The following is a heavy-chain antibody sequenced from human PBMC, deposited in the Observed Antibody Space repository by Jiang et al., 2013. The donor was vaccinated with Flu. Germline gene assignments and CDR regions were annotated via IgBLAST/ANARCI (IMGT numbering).Heavy chain of an antibody. J-gene: IGHJ4*02. V-gene: IGHV4-39*07. CDR3: ARDHWDRGHDY. D-gene: IGHD3-10*01. Sequence: GLVKPSETLSLTCTVSGDSISSSGYYWGWIRQPPGKGLEWIGSIYYSGSTYYNPSLKSRVTISVDTSKNQFSLKLSSVTAADTAVYYCARDHWDRGHDYWGQGTLVTVSS. CDR2: IYYSGST. CDR1: GDSISSSGYY.